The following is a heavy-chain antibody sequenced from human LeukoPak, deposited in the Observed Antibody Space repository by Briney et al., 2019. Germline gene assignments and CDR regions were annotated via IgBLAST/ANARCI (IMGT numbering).Heavy chain of an antibody. D-gene: IGHD3-9*01. CDR3: ARDHLSSDLTGYRAWPNAPLYGMDV. J-gene: IGHJ6*02. V-gene: IGHV3-30*04. CDR2: ISYDGSNK. CDR1: GFTFSSYA. Sequence: PGGFLRLSCAASGFTFSSYAMHWVRQAPGKGLEWVAVISYDGSNKYYADSVKGRFTISRDNSKNTLYLQMNSLRAEDTAVYYCARDHLSSDLTGYRAWPNAPLYGMDVWGQGTTVTVSS.